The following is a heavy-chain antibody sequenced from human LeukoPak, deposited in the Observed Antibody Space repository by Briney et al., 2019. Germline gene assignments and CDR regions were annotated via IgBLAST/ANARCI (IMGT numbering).Heavy chain of an antibody. D-gene: IGHD3-3*01. CDR3: TTAYYDFWSGYQPAFDY. Sequence: GGSLRLSCAASGFTFSNAWMSWVRQAPGKGLEWVGRIKSKTDGGTTDYAAPVKGRFTISRDDSKNTLYLQMNSLKTEDTAVYYCTTAYYDFWSGYQPAFDYWGQGTLVTVSS. J-gene: IGHJ4*02. CDR2: IKSKTDGGTT. CDR1: GFTFSNAW. V-gene: IGHV3-15*01.